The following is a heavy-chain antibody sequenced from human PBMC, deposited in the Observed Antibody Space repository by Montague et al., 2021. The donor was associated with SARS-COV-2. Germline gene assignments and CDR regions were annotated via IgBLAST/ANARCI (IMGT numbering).Heavy chain of an antibody. J-gene: IGHJ3*01. CDR1: GDSIGSYH. CDR2: IYYSGT. CDR3: AGGAGGGTTFVYDL. Sequence: SDTLSLTCSVSGDSIGSYHWSWIRQPPGKGLEYIGYIYYSGTNYNPSLKSRVTISVDTSNNQFSLKLSSVTAADAAVYYCAGGAGGGTTFVYDLWGQGTMVAVSS. D-gene: IGHD2/OR15-2a*01. V-gene: IGHV4-59*07.